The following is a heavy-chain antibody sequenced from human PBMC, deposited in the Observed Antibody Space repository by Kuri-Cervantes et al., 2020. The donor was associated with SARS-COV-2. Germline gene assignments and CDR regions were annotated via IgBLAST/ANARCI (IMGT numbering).Heavy chain of an antibody. CDR3: AKDRIALAGTGDY. V-gene: IGHV3-9*01. CDR2: ISWNSGSI. J-gene: IGHJ4*02. D-gene: IGHD6-19*01. Sequence: GGSLRLSCAASGFTFDDYAMHWVRQAPGKGLEWVSGISWNSGSIGYADSVKGRFTISRDNAKNSLYLQMNSLRAEDTALYYCAKDRIALAGTGDYWGQGNRVTCSS. CDR1: GFTFDDYA.